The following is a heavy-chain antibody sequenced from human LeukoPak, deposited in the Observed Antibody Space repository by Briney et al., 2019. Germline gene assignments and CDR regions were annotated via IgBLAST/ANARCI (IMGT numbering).Heavy chain of an antibody. V-gene: IGHV4-34*01. CDR1: GGSFSGYY. Sequence: SETLSLTCAVYGGSFSGYYWSWIRQSPGKGLEWSEEINHSGSTNYNPSLMSRVTISVDTSKNQFSLKLSSVTAADTAVYYCARRRAPSWTAGAATAFDYWGQGTLVTVSS. CDR3: ARRRAPSWTAGAATAFDY. CDR2: INHSGST. J-gene: IGHJ4*02. D-gene: IGHD3/OR15-3a*01.